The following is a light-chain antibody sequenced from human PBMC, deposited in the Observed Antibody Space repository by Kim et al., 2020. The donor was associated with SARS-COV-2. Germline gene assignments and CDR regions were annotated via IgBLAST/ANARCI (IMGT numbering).Light chain of an antibody. Sequence: EIVLTQSPGTLSLSPGERATLSCRASQSVSSSYLAWYQQKPGQAPSLLIYGASSRATGIPDRFSGSGSGTDFTLTISRLEPEDFAVYYCKLFGSSPWTFGQGTKVDIK. V-gene: IGKV3-20*01. CDR2: GAS. J-gene: IGKJ1*01. CDR1: QSVSSSY. CDR3: KLFGSSPWT.